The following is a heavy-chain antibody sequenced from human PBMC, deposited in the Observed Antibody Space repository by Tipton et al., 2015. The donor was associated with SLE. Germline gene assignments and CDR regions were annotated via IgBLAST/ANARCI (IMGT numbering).Heavy chain of an antibody. V-gene: IGHV4-39*07. CDR1: GGSISSSSYY. J-gene: IGHJ4*02. CDR2: IYYSGST. CDR3: AGGFTMVRGLFDY. Sequence: TLSLTCTVSGGSISSSSYYWGWIRQPPGKGLEWIGSIYYSGSTYYNPSLKSRVTISVDTSKNQFSLKLSSVTAADTAVYYCAGGFTMVRGLFDYWGQGTLVTVSS. D-gene: IGHD3-10*01.